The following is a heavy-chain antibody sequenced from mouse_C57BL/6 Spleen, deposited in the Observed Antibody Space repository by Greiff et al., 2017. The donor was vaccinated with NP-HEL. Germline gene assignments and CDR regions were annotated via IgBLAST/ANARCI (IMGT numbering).Heavy chain of an antibody. Sequence: VQLQQSGPELVKPGASVKISCKASGYTFTDYYMNWVKQSHGKSLEWIGDINPNNGGTSYNQKFKGKATLTVDKSSSTAYMELRSLTSEDSAVYYCARPFGYGSSYGYFDVWGTGTTVTVSS. CDR1: GYTFTDYY. CDR3: ARPFGYGSSYGYFDV. V-gene: IGHV1-26*01. CDR2: INPNNGGT. D-gene: IGHD1-1*01. J-gene: IGHJ1*03.